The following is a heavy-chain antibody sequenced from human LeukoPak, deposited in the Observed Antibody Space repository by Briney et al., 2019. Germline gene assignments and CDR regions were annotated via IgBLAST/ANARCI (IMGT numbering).Heavy chain of an antibody. V-gene: IGHV1-18*01. CDR1: GYTFTSYG. CDR2: ISAYNGNT. D-gene: IGHD2-2*01. J-gene: IGHJ4*02. Sequence: ASVKVSCKASGYTFTSYGISWVRQAPGQGLEWMGWISAYNGNTNYAQKLQGRVTMTTDTSTSTAYMELRSLRSDDTAVYYCARVWRGYCSSTSCPVGHFDYWGQGPLVTVSS. CDR3: ARVWRGYCSSTSCPVGHFDY.